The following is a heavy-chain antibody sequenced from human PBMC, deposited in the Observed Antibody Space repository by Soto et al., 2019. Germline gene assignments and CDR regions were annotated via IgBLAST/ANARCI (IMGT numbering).Heavy chain of an antibody. CDR2: IIPIFGST. V-gene: IGHV1-69*06. CDR1: GGTFSRYA. CDR3: ARGDNWNYNWFDP. D-gene: IGHD1-7*01. J-gene: IGHJ5*02. Sequence: SVKVSCKASGGTFSRYAISWVRQAPGQGLEWMGGIIPIFGSTNYAQKFQGRVTITAEKSTSTAYMELSNLRSEDTAVYYCARGDNWNYNWFDPWGQGTLVTVSS.